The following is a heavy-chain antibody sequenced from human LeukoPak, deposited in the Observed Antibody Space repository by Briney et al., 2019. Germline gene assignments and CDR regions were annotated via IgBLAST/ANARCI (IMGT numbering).Heavy chain of an antibody. CDR3: ASDPTDYYDRSGYCYYYGMDV. J-gene: IGHJ6*02. D-gene: IGHD3-22*01. V-gene: IGHV3-33*01. CDR2: IYSDVSNK. CDR1: GFTFSAFG. Sequence: PVRTLRLSCAASGFTFSAFGMHWVRQAPGKGRGWVAFIYSDVSNKYYTESVKGHFTISRDNSKSTLYRQINSVRAEDTAVYYCASDPTDYYDRSGYCYYYGMDVWGQGTTVTVSS.